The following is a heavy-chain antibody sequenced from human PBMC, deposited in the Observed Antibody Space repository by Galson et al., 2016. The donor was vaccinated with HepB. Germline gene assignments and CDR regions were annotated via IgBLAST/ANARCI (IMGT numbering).Heavy chain of an antibody. CDR3: ARHDLGATGFFYLDV. J-gene: IGHJ6*03. CDR2: LGPRGDYR. V-gene: IGHV5-10-1*01. CDR1: GYIFIDYW. D-gene: IGHD5-12*01. Sequence: QSGAEVTKPGESLRISCEASGYIFIDYWISWVRQVPGTGLERVGTLGPRGDYRCNCPAFKAHVRISIDNSVTTAYLQWNSLKAADTAVYYCARHDLGATGFFYLDVCGNGTTVTVSS.